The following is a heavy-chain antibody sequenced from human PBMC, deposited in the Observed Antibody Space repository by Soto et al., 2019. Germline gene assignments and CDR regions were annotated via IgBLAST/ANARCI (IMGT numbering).Heavy chain of an antibody. V-gene: IGHV4-61*01. CDR3: ARDSSSSNFFS. J-gene: IGHJ5*02. CDR1: GGSVSSGSYY. Sequence: KASETLSLTCTVSGGSVSSGSYYWSWIRQPPGKGLEWIGYIYYSGSTNYNPSLKSRVTISVDTSKNQFSLKLSSVTAADTAVYYCARDSSSSNFFSWGQGTLVTLSS. CDR2: IYYSGST. D-gene: IGHD6-6*01.